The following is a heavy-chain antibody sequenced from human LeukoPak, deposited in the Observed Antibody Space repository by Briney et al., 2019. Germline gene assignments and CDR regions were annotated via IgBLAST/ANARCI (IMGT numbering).Heavy chain of an antibody. CDR1: GYTFTSYG. CDR3: ARGPITMVRGVTPYLFDP. CDR2: MNPNSGNT. D-gene: IGHD3-10*01. Sequence: ASVKVSCKASGYTFTSYGISWVRQAPGQGLEWMGWMNPNSGNTGYAQKFQGRVTMTRNTSISTAYMELSSLRSEDTAVYYCARGPITMVRGVTPYLFDPWGQGTLVTVSS. J-gene: IGHJ5*02. V-gene: IGHV1-8*02.